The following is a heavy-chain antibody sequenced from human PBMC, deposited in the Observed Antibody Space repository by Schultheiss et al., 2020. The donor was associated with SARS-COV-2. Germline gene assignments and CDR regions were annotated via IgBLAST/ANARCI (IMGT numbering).Heavy chain of an antibody. J-gene: IGHJ4*02. CDR1: GYTFTSYG. CDR2: ISAYNGNT. D-gene: IGHD3-22*01. Sequence: VKVSCKASGYTFTSYGISWVRQAPGQGLEWMGWISAYNGNTNYAQKLQGRVTMTTDTSTSTAYMELSSLRSEDTAVYYCARGLYYYDSSGAPGVWGQGTLVTVSS. CDR3: ARGLYYYDSSGAPGV. V-gene: IGHV1-18*01.